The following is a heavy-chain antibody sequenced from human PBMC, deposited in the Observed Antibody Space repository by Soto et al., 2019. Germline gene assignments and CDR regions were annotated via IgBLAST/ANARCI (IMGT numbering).Heavy chain of an antibody. V-gene: IGHV3-74*01. D-gene: IGHD3-3*01. CDR3: AKDRGEEGLKFLEWFGGMDV. CDR2: IKSDGTT. J-gene: IGHJ6*02. Sequence: GRSLRLSCASSVCSVINYWMNWVRQAPGKGLVWVSQIKSDGTTSYADSVEGRFTVSRDDAKNTFYLQMNGLRAEDTAVYYCAKDRGEEGLKFLEWFGGMDVWGHGTKATVSS. CDR1: VCSVINYW.